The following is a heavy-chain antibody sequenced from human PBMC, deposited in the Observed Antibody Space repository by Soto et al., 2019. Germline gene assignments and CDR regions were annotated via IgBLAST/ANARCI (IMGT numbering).Heavy chain of an antibody. J-gene: IGHJ3*02. D-gene: IGHD5-18*01. CDR1: GFTFSSCA. CDR2: IIDSGAST. V-gene: IGHV3-23*01. CDR3: VKQDGYSYAFDI. Sequence: PGGSLRLSCAASGFTFSSCAMGWVRQAPGKGLEWVSDIIDSGASTYYADSVKGRFTISRDNSKSTLYLQMSSLRAEDTAVYYCVKQDGYSYAFDIWGQGTMVTVSS.